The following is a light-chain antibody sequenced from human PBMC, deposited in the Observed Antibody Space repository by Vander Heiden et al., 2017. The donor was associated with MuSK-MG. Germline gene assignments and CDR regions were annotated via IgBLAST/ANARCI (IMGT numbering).Light chain of an antibody. CDR3: QAWDSSNARV. Sequence: SYELTQPPSVSVAPGQTASITCSGDKVGDKYACWYQQKPGKSPVLVIYQDSKRPAGIHERFSGSNSGNTATRTISGTKAMDEADYYCQAWDSSNARVFGGGTKLTVL. CDR2: QDS. J-gene: IGLJ2*01. V-gene: IGLV3-1*01. CDR1: KVGDKY.